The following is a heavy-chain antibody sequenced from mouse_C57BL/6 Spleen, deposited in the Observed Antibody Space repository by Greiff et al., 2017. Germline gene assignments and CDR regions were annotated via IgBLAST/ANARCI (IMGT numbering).Heavy chain of an antibody. CDR1: GFTFSDYY. CDR2: INYDGSST. V-gene: IGHV5-16*01. Sequence: EVKLVESEGGLVQPGSSMKLSCTASGFTFSDYYMAWVRQVPEKGLEWVANINYDGSSTYYLDSLKSRFIISRDNAKNILYLQMSSLKSEDTATYYCASYSNYSAMDDWGQGTSVTVSS. CDR3: ASYSNYSAMDD. D-gene: IGHD2-5*01. J-gene: IGHJ4*01.